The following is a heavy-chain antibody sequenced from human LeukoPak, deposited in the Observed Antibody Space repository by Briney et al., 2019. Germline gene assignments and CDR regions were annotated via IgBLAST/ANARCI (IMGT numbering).Heavy chain of an antibody. D-gene: IGHD3-9*01. CDR1: GFTFSSYS. J-gene: IGHJ3*02. CDR2: ISGSGGST. V-gene: IGHV3-23*01. CDR3: ARRRWRYYDILTGYQNDAFDI. Sequence: GGSLRLSCAASGFTFSSYSMNWVRQAPGKGLEWVSAISGSGGSTYYADSVKGRFTISRDNSKNTLYLQMNSLRAEDTAVYYCARRRWRYYDILTGYQNDAFDIWGQGTMVTVSS.